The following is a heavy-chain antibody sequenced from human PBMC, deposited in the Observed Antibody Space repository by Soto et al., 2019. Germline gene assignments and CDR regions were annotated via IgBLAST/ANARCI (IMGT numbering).Heavy chain of an antibody. V-gene: IGHV3-30-3*01. CDR1: GFTFSSYG. CDR2: ISYAGSNT. Sequence: QVQLVASGGGVVQPGRSLSLSCAASGFTFSSYGMHWVRQAPGKGLEWLAVISYAGSNTYYADSVKGRFTISRDNSKNTLYLQMNGLRAEDTAVYYCASPGQQLVVTWHFDYCGQGTLVTVSS. CDR3: ASPGQQLVVTWHFDY. D-gene: IGHD6-13*01. J-gene: IGHJ4*02.